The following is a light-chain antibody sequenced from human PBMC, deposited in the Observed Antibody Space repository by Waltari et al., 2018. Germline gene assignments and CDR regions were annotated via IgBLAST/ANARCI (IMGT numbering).Light chain of an antibody. CDR2: DAS. CDR1: HYIANF. V-gene: IGKV1-39*01. Sequence: DVLVTKSPSSLSASVGDRFTITCRASHYIANFLNWYQHMPGKAPRLLIHDASTLQPGVSPRFSGSTSGTDFILTIDNLHPEDFATYYCQQTYKSPPTFGPGTKVDV. J-gene: IGKJ3*01. CDR3: QQTYKSPPT.